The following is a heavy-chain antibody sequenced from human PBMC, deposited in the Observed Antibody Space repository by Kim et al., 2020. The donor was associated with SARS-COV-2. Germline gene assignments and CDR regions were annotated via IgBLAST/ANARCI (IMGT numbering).Heavy chain of an antibody. CDR3: ARDLRPHYYGSGSTGYGMDV. CDR1: GFTFSSYG. J-gene: IGHJ6*02. V-gene: IGHV3-33*01. D-gene: IGHD3-10*01. CDR2: IWYDGSNK. Sequence: GSLRLSCAASGFTFSSYGMHWVRQAPGKGLEWVAVIWYDGSNKYYADSVKGRFTISRDNSKNTLYLQMNSLRAEDTAVYYRARDLRPHYYGSGSTGYGMDVWGQGTTVTVSS.